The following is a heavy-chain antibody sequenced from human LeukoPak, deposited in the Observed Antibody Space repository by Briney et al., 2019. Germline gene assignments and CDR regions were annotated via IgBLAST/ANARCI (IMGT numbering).Heavy chain of an antibody. J-gene: IGHJ4*02. D-gene: IGHD3-22*01. V-gene: IGHV3-23*01. CDR1: GFTFSSYA. CDR2: ISDSGGST. CDR3: ARAGSSGYYLTFDY. Sequence: PGGSLRLSCAASGFTFSSYAMSWVRQAPGKGLEWVSRISDSGGSTYYADSVKGRFTISRDNSKNTLYLQMNSLRAEDTAVYYCARAGSSGYYLTFDYWGQGTLVTVSS.